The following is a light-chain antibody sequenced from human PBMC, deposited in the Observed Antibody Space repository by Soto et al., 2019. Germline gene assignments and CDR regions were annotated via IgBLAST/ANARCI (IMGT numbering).Light chain of an antibody. CDR2: GAS. V-gene: IGKV3-20*01. CDR3: QQYGSSLRT. CDR1: QSVGSSY. Sequence: EIVLTQSPGTLSLSPGERATLSCRASQSVGSSYLAWYQQKPGQAPRLLIYGASSRATGIPDRFSGSGSGTDFTLTISRLGPEDFAVYYCQQYGSSLRTFGQGTKVDIK. J-gene: IGKJ1*01.